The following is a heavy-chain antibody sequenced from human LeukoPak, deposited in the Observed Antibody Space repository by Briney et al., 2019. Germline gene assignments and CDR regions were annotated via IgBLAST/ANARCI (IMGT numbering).Heavy chain of an antibody. D-gene: IGHD6-19*01. J-gene: IGHJ4*02. CDR1: GGSISSSSYY. CDR3: ARHSSGWYYFDC. CDR2: IYYSGST. Sequence: PSETLSLTCTVSGGSISSSSYYWGWIRQPPGKGLEWIGSIYYSGSTYYNPSLKSRVTISVDTSKNQFSLKLSSVTAADTAVYYCARHSSGWYYFDCWGQGTLVTVSS. V-gene: IGHV4-39*01.